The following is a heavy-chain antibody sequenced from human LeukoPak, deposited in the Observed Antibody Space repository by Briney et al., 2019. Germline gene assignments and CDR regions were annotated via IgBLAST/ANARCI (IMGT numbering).Heavy chain of an antibody. V-gene: IGHV4-59*08. Sequence: SGTLSLTCSVSGGSISSHHWTWIRQPPGKGLEWIGYIYYSGSTNYNPSLKSRVTISVDTSKNQFSLKLSSVTAADTAVYYCATRSYYYYGMDVWGQGTTVTVSS. CDR2: IYYSGST. CDR3: ATRSYYYYGMDV. CDR1: GGSISSHH. J-gene: IGHJ6*02.